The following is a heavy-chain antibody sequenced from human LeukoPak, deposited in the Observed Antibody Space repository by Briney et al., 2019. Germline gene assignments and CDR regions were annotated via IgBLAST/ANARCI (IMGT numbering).Heavy chain of an antibody. CDR3: VRGVGVSRFNYFDP. CDR2: IWYDASNK. D-gene: IGHD1-26*01. Sequence: QPGRSLTLSGAASGFTFSSFDMHWVRQAPGKGLEWVAVIWYDASNKYYADSVKGRFTISRDNSKNTLYLQMNSLRDDDTAVYYCVRGVGVSRFNYFDPWGQGTLVTVSS. CDR1: GFTFSSFD. J-gene: IGHJ5*02. V-gene: IGHV3-33*01.